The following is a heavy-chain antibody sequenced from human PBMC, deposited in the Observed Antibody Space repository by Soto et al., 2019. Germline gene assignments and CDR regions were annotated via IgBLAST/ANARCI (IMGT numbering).Heavy chain of an antibody. D-gene: IGHD1-26*01. V-gene: IGHV3-30*18. CDR3: AKARVRIVGANSFDY. CDR2: ISDDGDKR. CDR1: GFTFSNYG. Sequence: PGGSLRLSCVGSGFTFSNYGMYWVRQPPGKGLEWVALISDDGDKRYYADSVRGRLIISRDNSKDTLYLQMNSLGPDDTAVYFCAKARVRIVGANSFDYWGQGTPVTVSS. J-gene: IGHJ4*02.